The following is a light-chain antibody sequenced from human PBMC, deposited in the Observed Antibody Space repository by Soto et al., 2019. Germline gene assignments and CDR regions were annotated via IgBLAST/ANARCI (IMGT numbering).Light chain of an antibody. Sequence: QSVLTQPASVSGSPGQSITISCTGSSSDIGAYNYVSWFQQYPGKAPKLIISEVSNQPSGVSNRFSGSKSGTAASLTISGLQTEDEADYFCFSFTTDWTHVFGTGTKVTV. V-gene: IGLV2-14*01. CDR1: SSDIGAYNY. J-gene: IGLJ1*01. CDR3: FSFTTDWTHV. CDR2: EVS.